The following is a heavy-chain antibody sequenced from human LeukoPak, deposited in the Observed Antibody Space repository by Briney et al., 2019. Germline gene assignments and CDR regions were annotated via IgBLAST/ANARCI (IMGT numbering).Heavy chain of an antibody. Sequence: ASVRVSCKAAGYSFTSYDMYWVRQAPGQRLEWMGWSNAGNGNTKYSQKFQGRVTITRDTSASTAYMELSSLRSEDTAVYYCARDLDYGELGNWFDPWGQGTLVTVSS. D-gene: IGHD4-17*01. J-gene: IGHJ5*02. CDR3: ARDLDYGELGNWFDP. V-gene: IGHV1-3*01. CDR1: GYSFTSYD. CDR2: SNAGNGNT.